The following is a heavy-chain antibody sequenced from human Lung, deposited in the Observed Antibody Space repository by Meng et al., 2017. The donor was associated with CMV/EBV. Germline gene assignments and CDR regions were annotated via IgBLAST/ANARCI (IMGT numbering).Heavy chain of an antibody. V-gene: IGHV1-69*10. CDR3: AREMDSSSREVCYYYMDV. Sequence: SVKVSCKASGDTFSSYAISWVRQAPGQGLEWMGGIIPIHGIANYAQKFQGRVTMTADKSTSTAYMELSSLRSDDTAVYYCAREMDSSSREVCYYYMDVWGKGXTVTVSS. CDR2: IIPIHGIA. CDR1: GDTFSSYA. J-gene: IGHJ6*03. D-gene: IGHD6-13*01.